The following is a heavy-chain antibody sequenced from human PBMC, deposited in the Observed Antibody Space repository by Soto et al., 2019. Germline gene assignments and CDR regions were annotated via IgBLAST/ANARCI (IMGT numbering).Heavy chain of an antibody. V-gene: IGHV3-21*01. Sequence: GGSLRLSCAASGFTFSSYSMNWVRQAPGKGLEWVSSISSSSSYIYYADSVKGRFTISRDNAKNSLYLQMNSLRAEDTAVYYCARDLKAPIISMIVVAGYDYWGQGTLVTVSS. J-gene: IGHJ4*02. D-gene: IGHD3-22*01. CDR3: ARDLKAPIISMIVVAGYDY. CDR2: ISSSSSYI. CDR1: GFTFSSYS.